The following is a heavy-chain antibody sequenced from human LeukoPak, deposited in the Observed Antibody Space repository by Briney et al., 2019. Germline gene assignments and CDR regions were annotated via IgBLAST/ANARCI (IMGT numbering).Heavy chain of an antibody. D-gene: IGHD1-26*01. CDR1: GYTLTELS. CDR2: FDPEDGET. Sequence: ASAKVSCKVSGYTLTELSMHWVRQAPGKGLEWMGGFDPEDGETIYAQKFQGRVTMTEDTSTDTAYMELSSLRSEDTAVYYCATDRIGRWAFDIWGQGTMVTVSS. CDR3: ATDRIGRWAFDI. V-gene: IGHV1-24*01. J-gene: IGHJ3*02.